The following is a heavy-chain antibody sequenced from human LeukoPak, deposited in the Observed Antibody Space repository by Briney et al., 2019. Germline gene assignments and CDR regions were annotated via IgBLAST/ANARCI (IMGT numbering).Heavy chain of an antibody. J-gene: IGHJ6*03. CDR1: GGSVRSNNYY. Sequence: TSETLSLTCTVSGGSVRSNNYYWGWIRQPPGKGLEWVGNIFYSGNIYYNPSLKSRVTISVDTSKNQFSLRLSSVTAADTAVYHCAREKLHNSISGAYPPDYYMDVGGKGTTVTVSS. V-gene: IGHV4-39*07. CDR3: AREKLHNSISGAYPPDYYMDV. D-gene: IGHD1-26*01. CDR2: IFYSGNI.